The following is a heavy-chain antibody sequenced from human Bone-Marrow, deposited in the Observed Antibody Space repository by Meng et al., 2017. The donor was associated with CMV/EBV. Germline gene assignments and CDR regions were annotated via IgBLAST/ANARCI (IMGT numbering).Heavy chain of an antibody. J-gene: IGHJ5*02. V-gene: IGHV6-1*01. CDR2: TYYRSKWYN. Sequence: SGTLSLTCAISGASVSSNSAAWNWIRQSPSRGLECLGRTYYRSKWYNDYAVAVKSRVTIDPDTSKNQFSLQLNSVTPEDTAVYYCARVHYYDSSGYYYAEWFDPWGQGTLVTVSS. CDR3: ARVHYYDSSGYYYAEWFDP. D-gene: IGHD3-22*01. CDR1: GASVSSNSAA.